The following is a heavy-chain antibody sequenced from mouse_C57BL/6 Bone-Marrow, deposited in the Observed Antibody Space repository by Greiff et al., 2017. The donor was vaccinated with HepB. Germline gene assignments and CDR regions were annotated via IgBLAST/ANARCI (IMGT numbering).Heavy chain of an antibody. J-gene: IGHJ3*01. CDR3: TTPHYCSSYGFAY. V-gene: IGHV14-4*01. CDR1: GFNIKDDY. Sequence: VQLQQSGAELVRPGASVKLSCTASGFNIKDDYMHWVKQRPEQGLEWIGWIDPENGDTEYASKFQGKATITADTSSNTAYLQLSSLTSEDTAVYYCTTPHYCSSYGFAYWGQGTLVTVSA. CDR2: IDPENGDT. D-gene: IGHD1-1*01.